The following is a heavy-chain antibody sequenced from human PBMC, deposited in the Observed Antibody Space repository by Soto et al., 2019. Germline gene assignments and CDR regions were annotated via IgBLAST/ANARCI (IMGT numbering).Heavy chain of an antibody. D-gene: IGHD3-10*01. V-gene: IGHV1-69*13. Sequence: SVKVSCKASGGTFSSYAISWVRQAPGQGLEWMGGIIPIFGTANYAQKFQGRVTITADESTSTAYMELSSLRSEDTAVYYCGRSEPYYFCSDPWGQGTLVTVSS. CDR3: GRSEPYYFCSDP. J-gene: IGHJ5*02. CDR2: IIPIFGTA. CDR1: GGTFSSYA.